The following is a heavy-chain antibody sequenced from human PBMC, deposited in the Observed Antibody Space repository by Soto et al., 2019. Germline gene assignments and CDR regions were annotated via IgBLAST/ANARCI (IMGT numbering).Heavy chain of an antibody. J-gene: IGHJ6*02. CDR3: ARVGQNYYGMDV. CDR1: GYTFTTYV. V-gene: IGHV1-3*01. D-gene: IGHD3-3*01. Sequence: QVQLVQSGAEVKKPGASVKVSCKASGYTFTTYVMHWVRQAPGQRLEWMGWLNAGNDNTEYSQKLQGRVNITRDTSASTVYMELSSLRSEDTAVYYCARVGQNYYGMDVWGQGTTVTVSS. CDR2: LNAGNDNT.